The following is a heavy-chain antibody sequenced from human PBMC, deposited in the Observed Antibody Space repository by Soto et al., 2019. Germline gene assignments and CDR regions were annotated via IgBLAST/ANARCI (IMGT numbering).Heavy chain of an antibody. CDR3: ARGSTYYGGYVDL. CDR1: GGSINSGYY. J-gene: IGHJ2*01. CDR2: FYYRATT. V-gene: IGHV4-31*01. Sequence: QVQLQESGPGLVQPSQTLSLTCTVSGGSINSGYYWTWIRQLPGNGLEGRGYFYYRATTYYNPSLRGLITISGDTSKTQFSLTLTSVTAADAAVYFCARGSTYYGGYVDLWGRGALVTVSS. D-gene: IGHD3-10*01.